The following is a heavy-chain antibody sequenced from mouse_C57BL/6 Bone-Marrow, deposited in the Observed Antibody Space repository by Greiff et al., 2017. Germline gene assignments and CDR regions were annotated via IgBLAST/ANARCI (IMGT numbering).Heavy chain of an antibody. Sequence: EVQRVESGGGLVKPGGSLKLSCAASGFTFSDYGMHWVRQAPEKGLEWVAYISSGSSTIYYADTVKGRFTISRGNAKNTLFLQMPSLRSEDTAMYYCARRGYYCSSLYWYFDVWGTGTTVTVSS. CDR1: GFTFSDYG. CDR2: ISSGSSTI. V-gene: IGHV5-17*01. D-gene: IGHD1-1*01. CDR3: ARRGYYCSSLYWYFDV. J-gene: IGHJ1*03.